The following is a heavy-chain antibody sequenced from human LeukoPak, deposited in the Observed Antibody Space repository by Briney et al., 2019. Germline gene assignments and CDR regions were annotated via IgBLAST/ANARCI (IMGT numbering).Heavy chain of an antibody. Sequence: SVKVSCKASGGTFSSYAISWVRQAPGQGLEWMGGIIPIFGTANYAQKFQGRVTITADKSTSTAYMELSSLRSEDTAVYYCARVQLGYCSSTCCYGYDYWGQGTLVTVSS. CDR3: ARVQLGYCSSTCCYGYDY. CDR1: GGTFSSYA. J-gene: IGHJ4*02. V-gene: IGHV1-69*06. CDR2: IIPIFGTA. D-gene: IGHD2-2*01.